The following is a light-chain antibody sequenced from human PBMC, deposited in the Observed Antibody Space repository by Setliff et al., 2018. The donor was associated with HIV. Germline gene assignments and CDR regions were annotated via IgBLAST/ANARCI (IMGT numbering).Light chain of an antibody. CDR1: SSNIGSNT. Sequence: QSVLTQPPSASGTPGQRVTISCSGSSSNIGSNTVNWYQQLPGTAPKLLIYRNNQRPSGVPDRFSGSKSGTSASLAISGPQSEDEADYYCAAWDDSLNGSYVFGTGTKVTVL. J-gene: IGLJ1*01. V-gene: IGLV1-44*01. CDR3: AAWDDSLNGSYV. CDR2: RNN.